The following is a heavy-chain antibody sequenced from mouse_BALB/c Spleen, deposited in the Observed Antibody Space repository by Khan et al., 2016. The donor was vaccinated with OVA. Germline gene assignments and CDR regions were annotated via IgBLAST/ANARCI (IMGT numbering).Heavy chain of an antibody. D-gene: IGHD2-12*01. Sequence: LLPPRSELVRPGASVKLSCKASGYTFTSYWMHWVKQRPGQGLEWIGDIYPGSGSTNYAEKFKSKATLTVDTSSSTAYMQLSSLTSEDSAVYYCTRWSYWFAYWGQGTLVTVSA. CDR3: TRWSYWFAY. J-gene: IGHJ3*01. CDR2: IYPGSGST. CDR1: GYTFTSYW. V-gene: IGHV1S22*01.